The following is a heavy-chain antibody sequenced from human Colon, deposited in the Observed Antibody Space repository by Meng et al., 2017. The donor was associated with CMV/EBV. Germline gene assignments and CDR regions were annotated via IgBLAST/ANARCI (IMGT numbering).Heavy chain of an antibody. CDR2: IRQGGGET. J-gene: IGHJ5*02. CDR3: ARWGFSGMFRASGRQAADWLDP. Sequence: GESLKISCAASGFSFTSFWMAWVRQAPGKGLEWVAIIRQGGGETYYGDSMKDRFTISRDNGKDFLFLQMSSLRVEDTAVYYCARWGFSGMFRASGRQAADWLDPWGRGTLVTVSS. CDR1: GFSFTSFW. D-gene: IGHD3-10*01. V-gene: IGHV3-7*01.